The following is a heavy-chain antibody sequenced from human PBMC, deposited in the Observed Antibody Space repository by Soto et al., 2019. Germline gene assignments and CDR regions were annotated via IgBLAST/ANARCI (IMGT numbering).Heavy chain of an antibody. CDR3: GKYSGSYPVYNGMNV. CDR1: GFPFSTSA. D-gene: IGHD1-26*01. CDR2: ISATSDAA. V-gene: IGHV3-23*01. Sequence: EVQLLESGGGLVQPGGSLRLSCAASGFPFSTSAMNWVRQAPGKGLEWVSIISATSDAAYYAESVKGRFTSPRDNSKNTLYLQMNSLRPEDTAMYYCGKYSGSYPVYNGMNVWGQGTTVTVSS. J-gene: IGHJ6*02.